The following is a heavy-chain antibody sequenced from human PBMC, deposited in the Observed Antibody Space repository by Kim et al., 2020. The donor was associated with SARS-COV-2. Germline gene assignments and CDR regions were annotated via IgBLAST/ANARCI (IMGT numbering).Heavy chain of an antibody. V-gene: IGHV4-61*01. CDR3: ARDATTGTTYYYYGMDV. CDR2: IYYSGST. D-gene: IGHD1-1*01. Sequence: SETLSLTCTVSGGSVSSGSYYWSWIRQPPGKGLEWIGYIYYSGSTNYNPSLKSRFTISVDTSKNQFSLKLSSVTAADTAVYYCARDATTGTTYYYYGMDVWGQGTTVTVSS. J-gene: IGHJ6*02. CDR1: GGSVSSGSYY.